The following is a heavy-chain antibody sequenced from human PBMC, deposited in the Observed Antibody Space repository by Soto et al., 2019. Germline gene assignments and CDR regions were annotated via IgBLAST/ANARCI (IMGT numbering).Heavy chain of an antibody. Sequence: GASVKVSCKSSGGTFSSYAISWVRQAPGQGLEWMGGIIPIFGTANYAQKFQGRVTITADESTSTAYMELSSLRSEDTAVYYCAERPCGDILTGYRSYYYYYGMDVWGQGTTVTVSS. CDR3: AERPCGDILTGYRSYYYYYGMDV. CDR1: GGTFSSYA. D-gene: IGHD3-9*01. J-gene: IGHJ6*02. CDR2: IIPIFGTA. V-gene: IGHV1-69*13.